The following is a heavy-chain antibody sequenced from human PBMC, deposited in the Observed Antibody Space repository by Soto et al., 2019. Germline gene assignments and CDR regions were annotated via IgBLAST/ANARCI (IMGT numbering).Heavy chain of an antibody. D-gene: IGHD3-3*01. V-gene: IGHV3-74*01. CDR2: INTDGSIT. CDR3: IRGDYDPRAGDYFDY. CDR1: GFTFSSYW. Sequence: DVQLVESGGGLVQPGGSLRLSCAVSGFTFSSYWMHWVRQAPGKGLVWVSRINTDGSITNYADSVKGRFTISRDNAENTLYLQMNSLSAEDTAFYYCIRGDYDPRAGDYFDYWGQGTLVTVSS. J-gene: IGHJ4*02.